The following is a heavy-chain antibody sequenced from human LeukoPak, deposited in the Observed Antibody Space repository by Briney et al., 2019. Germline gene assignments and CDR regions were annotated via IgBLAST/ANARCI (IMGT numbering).Heavy chain of an antibody. J-gene: IGHJ5*02. CDR2: IIPIFGTA. D-gene: IGHD3-10*01. V-gene: IGHV1-69*05. Sequence: SVKVSCKASGGTFSSYAISWVRQAPGQGLEWMGGIIPIFGTANYAQKFQGRVTITRDTSASTAYMELSSLRSEDTAVYYCARGVPRVLWFGELSSWFDPWGQGTLVTVSS. CDR1: GGTFSSYA. CDR3: ARGVPRVLWFGELSSWFDP.